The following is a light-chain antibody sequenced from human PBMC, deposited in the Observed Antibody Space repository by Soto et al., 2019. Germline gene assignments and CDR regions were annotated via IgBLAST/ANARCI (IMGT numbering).Light chain of an antibody. CDR2: NTS. V-gene: IGKV3-11*01. J-gene: IGKJ5*01. Sequence: EIVLTQSPATLSLSPGERATLSCRASQSVSSSLVWYQQKPGQAPRLLIYNTSNRATGIPARFSGSGSGTDFTLTISSLEPEDFAVYYCQQRSNWLITFGQGTRLEIK. CDR1: QSVSSS. CDR3: QQRSNWLIT.